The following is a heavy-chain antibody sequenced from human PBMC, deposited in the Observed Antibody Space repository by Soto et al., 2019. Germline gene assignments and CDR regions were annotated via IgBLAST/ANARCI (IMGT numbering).Heavy chain of an antibody. CDR3: ARGKAYYYGSGRIYYYYGMDV. J-gene: IGHJ6*02. CDR2: INHSGST. Sequence: SETLSLTCAVYGGSFSGYYWSWIRQPPGKGLEWIGEINHSGSTNYNPSLKSRVTISVDTSKNQFSLKLSSVTAADTAVYYCARGKAYYYGSGRIYYYYGMDVWGQGTKVTVSS. V-gene: IGHV4-34*01. CDR1: GGSFSGYY. D-gene: IGHD3-10*01.